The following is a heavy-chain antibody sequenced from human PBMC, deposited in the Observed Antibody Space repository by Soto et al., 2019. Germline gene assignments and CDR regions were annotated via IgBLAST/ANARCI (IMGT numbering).Heavy chain of an antibody. Sequence: ASVKVSCKASGYTFTSYYMHWVRQAPGQGLEWMGIINPSGGSTSYAQKFQGRVTMTRDTSTSTVYMELSSLRSEDTAVYYCARENPFYYYGPGSIYYYYYGMDVWGQGTTVTVSS. D-gene: IGHD3-10*01. CDR1: GYTFTSYY. CDR3: ARENPFYYYGPGSIYYYYYGMDV. CDR2: INPSGGST. J-gene: IGHJ6*02. V-gene: IGHV1-46*01.